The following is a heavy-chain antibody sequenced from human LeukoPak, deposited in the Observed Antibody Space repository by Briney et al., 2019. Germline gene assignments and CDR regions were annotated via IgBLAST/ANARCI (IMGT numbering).Heavy chain of an antibody. Sequence: PGGSLRLSCAASGFTFNGYNMNWVRQAPGKGLDWISYITSSSSSNSYADSVKGRFSISRDNAKNSLYLQMKNLRAADTAVYYCASSAVSYDYVWGSSPADYFDYWGQGTLVTVSS. D-gene: IGHD3-16*01. CDR1: GFTFNGYN. CDR2: ITSSSSSN. CDR3: ASSAVSYDYVWGSSPADYFDY. V-gene: IGHV3-48*01. J-gene: IGHJ4*02.